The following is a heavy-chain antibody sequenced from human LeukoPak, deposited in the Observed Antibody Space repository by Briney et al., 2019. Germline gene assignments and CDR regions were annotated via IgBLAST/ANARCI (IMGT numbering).Heavy chain of an antibody. J-gene: IGHJ4*02. D-gene: IGHD2-2*01. CDR2: IYTSGST. Sequence: PSETLSLTCTVSGDSVGTYYWSWIRQPAGKGLEWIGRIYTSGSTDCNPSLKSRITMSIDTSTNQFSLKLSSMTAADTAVYYCARASWLDYWGQGALVTVSS. CDR1: GDSVGTYY. CDR3: ARASWLDY. V-gene: IGHV4-4*07.